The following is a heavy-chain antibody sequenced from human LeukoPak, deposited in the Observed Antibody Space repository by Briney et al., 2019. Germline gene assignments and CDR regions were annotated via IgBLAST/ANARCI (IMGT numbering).Heavy chain of an antibody. Sequence: GGSLRLSCAASGFTFSVYTMNWVRQAPGKGLEWVSYISSGSTTIYYADSVKGRFTISRDNVKNSLYLQMNSLRVEDTAVYYCARDFEVPAAAPDYYYDYYMDVWGKGTTVTVSS. CDR1: GFTFSVYT. J-gene: IGHJ6*03. CDR2: ISSGSTTI. CDR3: ARDFEVPAAAPDYYYDYYMDV. V-gene: IGHV3-48*04. D-gene: IGHD2-2*01.